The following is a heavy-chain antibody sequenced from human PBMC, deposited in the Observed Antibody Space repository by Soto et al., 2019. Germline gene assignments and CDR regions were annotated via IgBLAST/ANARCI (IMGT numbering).Heavy chain of an antibody. CDR3: AKGGYYSLFDI. V-gene: IGHV3-23*01. Sequence: PEGSLRLSCVASGFPFSSYAMSWVRQTPGKGLEWASGISGSGGRTYYADSVKGRFTISSDNSNNTLSLQMHILRVEDTAVYFCAKGGYYSLFDIWGQGTMVTVSS. CDR1: GFPFSSYA. D-gene: IGHD3-16*01. CDR2: ISGSGGRT. J-gene: IGHJ3*02.